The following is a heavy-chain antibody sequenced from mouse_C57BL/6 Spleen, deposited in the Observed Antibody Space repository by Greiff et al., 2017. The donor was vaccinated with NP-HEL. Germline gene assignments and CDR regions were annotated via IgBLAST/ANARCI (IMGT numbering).Heavy chain of an antibody. J-gene: IGHJ2*01. V-gene: IGHV3-6*01. Sequence: ESGPGLVKPSQSLSLTCSVSGYSFTSGYFCYWIRQFPGNNLVCMGFIRYDGSNNYNPSLNNRISITRDTSKNQFFRKWNSETTEDSATYYCAYGNYFGFDYWGQGTTLTVSS. CDR3: AYGNYFGFDY. CDR1: GYSFTSGYF. D-gene: IGHD2-10*02. CDR2: IRYDGSN.